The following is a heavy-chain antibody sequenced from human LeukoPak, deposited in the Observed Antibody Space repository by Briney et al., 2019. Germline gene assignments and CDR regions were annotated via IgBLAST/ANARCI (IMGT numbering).Heavy chain of an antibody. Sequence: ASVKVSCKAFGGTFSSYAISWVRQAPGQGLEWMGWISAYNGNTNYAQKLQGRVTMTTDTSTSTAYMELRSLRSDDTAVYYCARVSVMVRGVIRYFDYWGQGTLVTVSS. CDR2: ISAYNGNT. V-gene: IGHV1-18*01. CDR3: ARVSVMVRGVIRYFDY. CDR1: GGTFSSYA. D-gene: IGHD3-10*01. J-gene: IGHJ4*02.